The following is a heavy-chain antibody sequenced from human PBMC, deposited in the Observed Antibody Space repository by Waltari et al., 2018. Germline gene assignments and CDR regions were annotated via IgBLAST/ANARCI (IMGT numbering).Heavy chain of an antibody. J-gene: IGHJ3*02. CDR2: IVLVCSTA. V-gene: IGHV1-69*05. CDR3: ASPWNYGPSAFDI. Sequence: QVQLVQSGAEVKKPGSSVKVSCKASGGTFSSYAISWVRQAPGEGLGWMGGIVLVCSTANYARKVQGRVTSTTDESTSTAYMELSSLRSEDTAVYYCASPWNYGPSAFDIWGQGTMVTVSS. CDR1: GGTFSSYA. D-gene: IGHD1-7*01.